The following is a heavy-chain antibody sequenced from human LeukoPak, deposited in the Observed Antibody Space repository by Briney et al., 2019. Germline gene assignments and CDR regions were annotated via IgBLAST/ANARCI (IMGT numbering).Heavy chain of an antibody. J-gene: IGHJ4*02. CDR2: IIPIFGTA. Sequence: GASVKVSCKASGYTFTSYGISWVRQAPGQGLEWMGGIIPIFGTANYAQKFQGRVTITADESTSTAYMELSSLRSEDTAVYYCAGNRAAAALTEDYWGQGTLVTVSS. CDR1: GYTFTSYG. CDR3: AGNRAAAALTEDY. D-gene: IGHD6-13*01. V-gene: IGHV1-69*13.